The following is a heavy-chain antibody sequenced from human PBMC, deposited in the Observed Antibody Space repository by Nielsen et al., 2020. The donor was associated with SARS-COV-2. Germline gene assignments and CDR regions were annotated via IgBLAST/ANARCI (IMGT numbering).Heavy chain of an antibody. CDR2: ISWNSGSI. CDR3: ARVYYDSSGYLNYFDY. D-gene: IGHD3-22*01. Sequence: SLKISCAASGFTFDDYAMHWVRQAPGKGLEWVSGISWNSGSIAYADSVKGRFTISRDNAKNSLHLQMNSLRAEDTALYHCARVYYDSSGYLNYFDYWGQGTLVTVSS. V-gene: IGHV3-9*01. J-gene: IGHJ4*02. CDR1: GFTFDDYA.